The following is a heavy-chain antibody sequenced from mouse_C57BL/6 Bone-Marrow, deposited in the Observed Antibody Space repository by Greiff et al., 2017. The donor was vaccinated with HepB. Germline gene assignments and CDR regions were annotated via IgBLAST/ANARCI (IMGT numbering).Heavy chain of an antibody. CDR1: GYTFTSYW. J-gene: IGHJ4*01. CDR2: IDPSDSYT. V-gene: IGHV1-69*01. Sequence: QVQLQQSGAELVMPGASVKLSCKASGYTFTSYWMHWVKQSPVQGLEWIGEIDPSDSYTNYNQKFKGKSTLTVDKSSSTAYMQLSSLTSEDSAVDYCACSYSNYVYYWGQGTSVTVSA. D-gene: IGHD2-5*01. CDR3: ACSYSNYVYY.